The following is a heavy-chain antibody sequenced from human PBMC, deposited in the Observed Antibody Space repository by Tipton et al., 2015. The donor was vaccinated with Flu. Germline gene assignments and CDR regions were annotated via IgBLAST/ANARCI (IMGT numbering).Heavy chain of an antibody. CDR1: GYTFTRYG. Sequence: QLVQSGAEVEKPGASVKVSCKASGYTFTRYGITWVRQAPGQGLEWMGWISANNGNTNYAQKLQGRVTMTTDTSTSTAYMELRSLRSDDTAVYCCAGDGYGGNSGHYWGQGTLVTVSS. CDR3: AGDGYGGNSGHY. CDR2: ISANNGNT. V-gene: IGHV1-18*01. D-gene: IGHD4-23*01. J-gene: IGHJ4*02.